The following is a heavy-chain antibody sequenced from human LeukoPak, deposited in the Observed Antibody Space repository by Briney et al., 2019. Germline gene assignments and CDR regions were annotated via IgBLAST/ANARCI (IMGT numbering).Heavy chain of an antibody. CDR2: INPSGGST. Sequence: GASVKVSCKASGYTFTSYYMHWVRQAPGQGLEWMGIINPSGGSTSYAQKFQGRVTMTRDTSTSTVYMELSSLRSEDTAVYYCAKDLREYSSSWLYYFDYWGQGTLVTVSS. CDR3: AKDLREYSSSWLYYFDY. V-gene: IGHV1-46*01. CDR1: GYTFTSYY. J-gene: IGHJ4*02. D-gene: IGHD6-13*01.